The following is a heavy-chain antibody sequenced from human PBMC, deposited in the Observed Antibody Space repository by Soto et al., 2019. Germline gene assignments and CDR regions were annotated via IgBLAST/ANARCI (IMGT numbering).Heavy chain of an antibody. D-gene: IGHD3-10*01. CDR3: ATGRYYGSGRDY. V-gene: IGHV1-24*01. CDR1: GYTLTELS. Sequence: ASVKVSCKVSGYTLTELSMHWVRQAPGKGREGMGGFDPEDGETIYAQKFQGRVTMTEDTSTDTAYMELSSLRSEDTAVYYCATGRYYGSGRDYWGQGTLVTVSS. CDR2: FDPEDGET. J-gene: IGHJ4*02.